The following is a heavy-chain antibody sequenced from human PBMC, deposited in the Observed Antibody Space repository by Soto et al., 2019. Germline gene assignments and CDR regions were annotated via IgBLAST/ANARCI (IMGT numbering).Heavy chain of an antibody. Sequence: EVQLVESGGGLVKPGGSLRLSCAASGFTFKLYTMHWVRQAPGKGLDWVSFCTPSSSSISYADSVEGRFTISRDNARNSLYLQIHNLRAEDTAVYYCARDAASSLDHWGQGTLVTVSS. J-gene: IGHJ4*02. CDR2: CTPSSSSI. D-gene: IGHD6-13*01. CDR3: ARDAASSLDH. V-gene: IGHV3-21*01. CDR1: GFTFKLYT.